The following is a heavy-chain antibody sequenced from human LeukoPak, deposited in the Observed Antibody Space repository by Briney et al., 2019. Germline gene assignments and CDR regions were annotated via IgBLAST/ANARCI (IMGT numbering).Heavy chain of an antibody. CDR3: VKSGGYGLIDY. J-gene: IGHJ4*02. V-gene: IGHV4-59*08. Sequence: SETLSLTCTVSGGSFSSYYWTWIRQPPGKGLEWIGYIDHSGSTNYNPSLKSRVSISSDTSKNQFSLRLSSVTAADTAMYYCVKSGGYGLIDYWGQGTRVTVSS. CDR1: GGSFSSYY. CDR2: IDHSGST. D-gene: IGHD1-26*01.